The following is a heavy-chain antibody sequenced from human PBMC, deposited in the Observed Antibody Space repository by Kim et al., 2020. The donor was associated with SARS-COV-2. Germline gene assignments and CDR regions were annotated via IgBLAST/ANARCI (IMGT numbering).Heavy chain of an antibody. Sequence: SPSHKSRLDRSVDTSKNRFSLKLGSVTAADTAVYYCARGRRSGHKGGLDYWGQGTLVTVSS. D-gene: IGHD3-3*01. CDR3: ARGRRSGHKGGLDY. V-gene: IGHV4-34*01. J-gene: IGHJ4*02.